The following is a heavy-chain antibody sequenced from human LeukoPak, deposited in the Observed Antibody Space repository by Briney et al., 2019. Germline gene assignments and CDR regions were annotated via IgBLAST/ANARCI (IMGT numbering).Heavy chain of an antibody. D-gene: IGHD6-19*01. J-gene: IGHJ6*02. CDR3: ARGLAVAGTSFDYYGMDV. CDR1: GGTFSSYA. V-gene: IGHV1-69*13. Sequence: SVKVSCKASGGTFSSYAISWVRQAPGQGLEWVGGTIPIFGTANYAQKFQGRVTITADESTSTAYMELSSLRSEDTAVYYCARGLAVAGTSFDYYGMDVWGQGTTVTVSS. CDR2: TIPIFGTA.